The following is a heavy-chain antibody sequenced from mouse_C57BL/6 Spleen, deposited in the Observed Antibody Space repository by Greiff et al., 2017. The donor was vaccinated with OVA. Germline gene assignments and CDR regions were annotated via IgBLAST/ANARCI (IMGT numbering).Heavy chain of an antibody. D-gene: IGHD2-4*01. Sequence: QVQLQQPGAELVRPGPSVKLSCKASGYTFTSYWMHWVKQRPGQGLEWIGVIDPSDSYTNYNQKLKGKATLTVDTSSSTAYMQLSSLTSEGSAVYYCAVYYDYDAAYGGQGTLVTVSA. CDR1: GYTFTSYW. V-gene: IGHV1-59*01. CDR2: IDPSDSYT. CDR3: AVYYDYDAAY. J-gene: IGHJ3*01.